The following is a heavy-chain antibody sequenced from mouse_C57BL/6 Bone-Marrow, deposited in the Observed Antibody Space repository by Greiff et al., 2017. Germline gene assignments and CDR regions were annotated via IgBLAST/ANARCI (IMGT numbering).Heavy chain of an antibody. CDR2: IYPGDGDT. V-gene: IGHV1-82*01. D-gene: IGHD2-4*01. J-gene: IGHJ3*01. Sequence: VQLQQSGPELVKPGASVKISCTASGYAISSSWMNWVKQRPGKGLEWIGRIYPGDGDTNYNGKFQGKATLTADKSSSTAYMQLSSLTSEDSAVYFCGYDYPAWFAYWGQGTLVTVSA. CDR1: GYAISSSW. CDR3: GYDYPAWFAY.